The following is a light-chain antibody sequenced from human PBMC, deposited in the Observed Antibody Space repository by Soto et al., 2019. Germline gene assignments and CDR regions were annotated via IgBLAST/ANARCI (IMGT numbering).Light chain of an antibody. CDR2: EVN. CDR1: SSDVGNYNY. J-gene: IGLJ2*01. V-gene: IGLV2-14*01. CDR3: SSYTTSSTWV. Sequence: QSALTQPASVSGSPGQSITISCAGTSSDVGNYNYVSWYQQLPGKAPRLMISEVNYRPSGVSNRFSGSKSGNTASLTISGLQAEDEADYYCSSYTTSSTWVFGGGTQLTVL.